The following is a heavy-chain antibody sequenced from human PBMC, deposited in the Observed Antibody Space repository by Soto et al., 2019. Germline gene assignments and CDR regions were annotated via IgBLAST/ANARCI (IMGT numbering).Heavy chain of an antibody. CDR2: INTNTGNP. D-gene: IGHD3-3*01. V-gene: IGHV7-4-1*01. CDR3: ARSVLRDDFWSGYSPAYYYYGMDV. Sequence: GASVKVSCKASGYTFTSYAMNWVRQAPGQGLEWMGWINTNTGNPTYAQGFTGRFVFSLDTSVSTAYLQICSLKAEDTAVYYCARSVLRDDFWSGYSPAYYYYGMDVWGQGTTVTVSS. CDR1: GYTFTSYA. J-gene: IGHJ6*02.